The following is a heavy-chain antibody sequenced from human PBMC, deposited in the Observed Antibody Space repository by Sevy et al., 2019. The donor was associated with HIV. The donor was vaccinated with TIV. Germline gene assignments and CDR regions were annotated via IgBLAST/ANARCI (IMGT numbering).Heavy chain of an antibody. J-gene: IGHJ3*02. CDR3: ARATGVEMAIGFAFDI. CDR1: GGSVSSYY. D-gene: IGHD7-27*01. Sequence: SETLSLTCTVSGGSVSSYYWSWIRQPPGKGLEWIGYIYYSGSTNYNPSLKGRVTISVDTSKNQFSLKLSSVTAADTAVYYCARATGVEMAIGFAFDIWGQGTMVTVSS. CDR2: IYYSGST. V-gene: IGHV4-59*02.